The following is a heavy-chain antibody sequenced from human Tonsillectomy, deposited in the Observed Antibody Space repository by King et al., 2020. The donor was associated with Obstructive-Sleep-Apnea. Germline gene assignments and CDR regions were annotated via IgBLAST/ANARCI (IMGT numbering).Heavy chain of an antibody. CDR2: IYYSGST. V-gene: IGHV4-31*03. Sequence: QLQESGPGLVKPSQTLSLTCTVSGGSISSGTYYWSWIRQHPGKGLEWIGYIYYSGSTSYNPSLKSRVSISVDTSKNQFSLKVRSVTAAETAVYYCARGDVESSSWFGSWGQGTLVTVSS. J-gene: IGHJ5*01. D-gene: IGHD6-13*01. CDR3: ARGDVESSSWFGS. CDR1: GGSISSGTYY.